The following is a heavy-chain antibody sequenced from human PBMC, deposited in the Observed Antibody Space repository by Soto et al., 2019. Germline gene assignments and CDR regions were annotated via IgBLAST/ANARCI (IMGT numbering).Heavy chain of an antibody. J-gene: IGHJ6*02. CDR3: ARGGYSSSWYTVGSYYGMDV. CDR1: GYTFTGYY. D-gene: IGHD6-13*01. V-gene: IGHV1-2*04. CDR2: INPNSGGT. Sequence: ASVKVSCKASGYTFTGYYMHWVRQAPGQGLEWMGWINPNSGGTNYAQKFQGWVTMTRDTSISTAYMELSRLRSDDTAVYYCARGGYSSSWYTVGSYYGMDVWGQGTTLTVSS.